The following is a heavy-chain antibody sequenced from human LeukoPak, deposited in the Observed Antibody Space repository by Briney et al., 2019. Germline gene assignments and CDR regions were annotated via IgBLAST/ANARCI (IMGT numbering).Heavy chain of an antibody. V-gene: IGHV4-59*08. D-gene: IGHD2-15*01. CDR1: GGSISSYY. J-gene: IGHJ5*02. Sequence: SSETQSLTCTVSGGSISSYYWSWIRQPPGKGLEWIGYIYYTGSTNYNPSLESRVTISVDTSKNQFSLKLSSVTAADTAVYYCARHVVVADTWVFAPWGQGTLVTVSS. CDR2: IYYTGST. CDR3: ARHVVVADTWVFAP.